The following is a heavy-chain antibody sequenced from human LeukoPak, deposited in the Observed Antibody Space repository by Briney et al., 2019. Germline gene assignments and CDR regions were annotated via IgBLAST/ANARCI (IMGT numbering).Heavy chain of an antibody. CDR1: GFTFDDYA. V-gene: IGHV3-9*01. J-gene: IGHJ5*02. CDR3: ARQAGVT. Sequence: PGGSLRLSCAASGFTFDDYAMHWVRQAPGKGLEWVSGISWNSGSIGYADSVKGRFTISRDNAKNSLYLQMNSLRAEDTAVYYCARQAGVTWGQGTLVTVSS. D-gene: IGHD6-19*01. CDR2: ISWNSGSI.